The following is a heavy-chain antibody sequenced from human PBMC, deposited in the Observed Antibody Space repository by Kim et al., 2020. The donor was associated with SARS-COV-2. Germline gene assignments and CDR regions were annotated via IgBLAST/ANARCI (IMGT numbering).Heavy chain of an antibody. J-gene: IGHJ3*02. CDR2: T. CDR3: AGAGSGGAFDI. Sequence: TNYHPSLKSRVTISVDTSKNQFSLKLSSVTAADTAVYYCAGAGSGGAFDIWGQGTMVTVSS. D-gene: IGHD3-10*01. V-gene: IGHV4-59*01.